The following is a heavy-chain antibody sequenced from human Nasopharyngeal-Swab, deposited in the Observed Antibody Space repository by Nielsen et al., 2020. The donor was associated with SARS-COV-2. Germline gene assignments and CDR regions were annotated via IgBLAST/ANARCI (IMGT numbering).Heavy chain of an antibody. D-gene: IGHD6-13*01. CDR1: GGTFSSYA. CDR2: IIPIFGTA. CDR3: ASHSSSWYWGPQSRGGSDY. J-gene: IGHJ4*02. Sequence: SVKVSCKASGGTFSSYAISWVRQAPGQGLEWMGGIIPIFGTANYAQKFQGRVTITADESTSTAYMELSSLRSEDTAVYYCASHSSSWYWGPQSRGGSDYWGQGTLVTVSS. V-gene: IGHV1-69*13.